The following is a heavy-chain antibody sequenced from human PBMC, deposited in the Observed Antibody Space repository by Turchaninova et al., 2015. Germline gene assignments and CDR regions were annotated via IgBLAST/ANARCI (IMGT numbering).Heavy chain of an antibody. J-gene: IGHJ3*02. CDR3: ASAAVRDGYTYGAFDI. CDR1: GCPITISSSSVGCVRPLPTSSSSCY. Sequence: QLQLPASGPGLVTPSTILALTCPISGCPITISSSSVGCVRPLPTSSSSCYGGGTPQPPVKGLEWSGSTYQSGSTYYNPPLKSRVTISVDTSKNQFSLNLSSVTAADTAVYYCASAAVRDGYTYGAFDIWGQGTMATVSS. CDR2: TYQSGST. D-gene: IGHD5-24*01. V-gene: IGHV4-39*01.